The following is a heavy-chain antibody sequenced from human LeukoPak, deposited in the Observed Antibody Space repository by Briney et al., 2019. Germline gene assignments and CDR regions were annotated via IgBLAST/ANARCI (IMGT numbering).Heavy chain of an antibody. CDR1: GFTFGSYG. D-gene: IGHD3-22*01. J-gene: IGHJ3*02. V-gene: IGHV3-30*03. Sequence: PGGSLRLSCAASGFTFGSYGMHWVRQAPGKGLEWVAVISYDGSNKCYADSVKGRFTISRDNSKKTLYLQMNSLRPEDTAVYYCARDYYSYSRGSWAFDIWGQGTVVTVSS. CDR3: ARDYYSYSRGSWAFDI. CDR2: ISYDGSNK.